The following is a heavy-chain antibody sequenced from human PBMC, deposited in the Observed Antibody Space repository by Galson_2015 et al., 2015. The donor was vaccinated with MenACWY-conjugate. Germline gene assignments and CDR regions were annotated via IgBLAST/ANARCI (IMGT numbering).Heavy chain of an antibody. D-gene: IGHD3-22*01. CDR1: AFDFSNYA. Sequence: SLRLSCAASAFDFSNYAMNWVRQAPGKGLEWVSYIGSSGTPIYYADSLKGRFTISRDNAKNSLYLQMNSLGAEDTAVYYCARDYYDSHSDYWGQGTLVTVSS. V-gene: IGHV3-48*03. J-gene: IGHJ4*02. CDR3: ARDYYDSHSDY. CDR2: IGSSGTPI.